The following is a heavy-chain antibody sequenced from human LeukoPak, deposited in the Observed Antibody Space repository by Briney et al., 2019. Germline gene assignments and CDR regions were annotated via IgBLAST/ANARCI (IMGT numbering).Heavy chain of an antibody. CDR1: GGSLNGHY. Sequence: SETLSLTCAVYGGSLNGHYWSWIRQPPGKGLEWIGEGSESGGTKFNPSLKSRVTISVDTSKNQFSLKLSSVTAADTAVYYCAREGCGGDCYSPYYFDYWGQGTLVTVSS. J-gene: IGHJ4*02. CDR3: AREGCGGDCYSPYYFDY. D-gene: IGHD2-21*02. V-gene: IGHV4-34*01. CDR2: GSESGGT.